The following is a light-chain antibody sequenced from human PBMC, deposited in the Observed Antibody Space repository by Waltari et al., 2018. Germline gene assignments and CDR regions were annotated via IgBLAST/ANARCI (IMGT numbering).Light chain of an antibody. CDR1: QSVSRA. V-gene: IGKV3-20*01. CDR3: QHYVSLPVT. Sequence: VLTPSPGTLSLSPGERATLSCRASQSVSRALAWYQQNPGQVPSLLIYGASNRATGIPDRFSGSGSGTDFSLIISRLEPEDFAVYYCQHYVSLPVTFGQGTKVEIK. J-gene: IGKJ1*01. CDR2: GAS.